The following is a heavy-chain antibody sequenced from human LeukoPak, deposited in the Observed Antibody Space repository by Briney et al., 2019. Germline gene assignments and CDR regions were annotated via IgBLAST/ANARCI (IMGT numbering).Heavy chain of an antibody. CDR1: GYTFTGYY. CDR2: INPNSGGT. J-gene: IGHJ3*01. V-gene: IGHV1-2*02. CDR3: ARGGYCSSTSCYLNSGYGES. D-gene: IGHD2-2*03. Sequence: ASVKVSCKASGYTFTGYYMHWVRQAPGQGLEWMGWINPNSGGTNYAQKFQGRVTMTRDTSISTAYMELSRLRSDDTAVYYCARGGYCSSTSCYLNSGYGESWGQGTMVTVSS.